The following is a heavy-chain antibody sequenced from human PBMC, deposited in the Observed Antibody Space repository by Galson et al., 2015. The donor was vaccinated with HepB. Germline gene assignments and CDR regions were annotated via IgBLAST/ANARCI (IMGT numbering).Heavy chain of an antibody. CDR2: LDPEDGET. CDR1: GYTLTELS. CDR3: ATVVGLGYAVDY. V-gene: IGHV1-24*01. Sequence: SCKVSGYTLTELSMHWVRQAPGKGLEWMGGLDPEDGETIYAQKFQGRVTMTEDTSTDTAYMELSSLRSEDTAVYYCATVVGLGYAVDYWGQGTLVTVSS. D-gene: IGHD5-12*01. J-gene: IGHJ4*02.